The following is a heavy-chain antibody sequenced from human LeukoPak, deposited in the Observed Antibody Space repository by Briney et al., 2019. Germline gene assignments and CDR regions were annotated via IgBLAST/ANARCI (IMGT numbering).Heavy chain of an antibody. CDR1: GFTFDDYA. J-gene: IGHJ4*02. V-gene: IGHV3-9*01. CDR3: AKVVCGGDCYVFDY. Sequence: GGSLRLSCAASGFTFDDYAMHWVRQTPGKGLEWVSGISWNSGSIGYADSVKGRFTISRDNAKNSLYLQMNSLRAEDTALYYCAKVVCGGDCYVFDYWGQGTLVTVSS. CDR2: ISWNSGSI. D-gene: IGHD2-21*02.